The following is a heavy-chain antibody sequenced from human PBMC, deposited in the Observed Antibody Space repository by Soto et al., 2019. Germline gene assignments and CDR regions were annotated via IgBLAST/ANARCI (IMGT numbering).Heavy chain of an antibody. V-gene: IGHV1-18*01. CDR2: ISGYSGNT. CDR3: LRTVGHCSSSGCNGGFIDY. J-gene: IGHJ4*02. Sequence: QVQLVQSGAEVKKSGASVKVSCKASGYTFTNYGISWVRQAPGQGLEWMGWISGYSGNTNYAQKLQGRVTMTTDTSTTTAYMELRSLTSDDTAVYYRLRTVGHCSSSGCNGGFIDYWGQGTLVTVSS. D-gene: IGHD2-2*01. CDR1: GYTFTNYG.